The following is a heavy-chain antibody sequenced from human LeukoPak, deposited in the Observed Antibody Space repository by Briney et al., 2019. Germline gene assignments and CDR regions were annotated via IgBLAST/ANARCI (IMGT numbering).Heavy chain of an antibody. Sequence: GGSLRLSCTASGFAFSSYAMSWVRQAPGVGLEWVSAIDGGGGRTWHADSVRGRFTISRDNSKNTLFMQMNSLRAEDTAVYYCAKDSRGWQWVAEFDYWGQGTLVTVSS. J-gene: IGHJ4*02. V-gene: IGHV3-23*01. CDR1: GFAFSSYA. D-gene: IGHD6-19*01. CDR2: IDGGGGRT. CDR3: AKDSRGWQWVAEFDY.